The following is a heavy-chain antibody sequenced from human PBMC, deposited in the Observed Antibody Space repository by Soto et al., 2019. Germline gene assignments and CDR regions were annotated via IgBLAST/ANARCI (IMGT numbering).Heavy chain of an antibody. D-gene: IGHD3-9*01. V-gene: IGHV1-18*01. CDR3: ARGYDILTGSLGAFDI. Sequence: ASVKVSCKASGYTFTSYGISWVRQAPGQCFEWLGWISAYNGNTNYAQKLQGRVTMTTDTSTSTAYMELRSLRSDDTALFYCARGYDILTGSLGAFDIWGQGTMVTVSS. CDR2: ISAYNGNT. CDR1: GYTFTSYG. J-gene: IGHJ3*02.